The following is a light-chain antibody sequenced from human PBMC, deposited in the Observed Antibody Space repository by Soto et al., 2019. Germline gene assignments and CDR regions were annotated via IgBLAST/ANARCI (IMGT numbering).Light chain of an antibody. CDR3: QHYNSYSEG. CDR2: KAS. J-gene: IGKJ1*01. Sequence: DIPMTQSPSTLSGSVGDRVTITCWASQTISSWLAWYQQKPGKAPKLLIYKASTFKSGVPSRFSGSGSGTEFTLTISTLQPDDFATYYCQHYNSYSEGFGQGTKVELK. V-gene: IGKV1-5*03. CDR1: QTISSW.